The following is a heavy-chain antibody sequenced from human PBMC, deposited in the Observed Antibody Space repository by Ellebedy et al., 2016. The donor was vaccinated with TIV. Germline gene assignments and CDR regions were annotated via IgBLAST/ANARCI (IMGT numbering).Heavy chain of an antibody. D-gene: IGHD3-16*01. CDR3: ARDGGVPGGDWYFDL. CDR2: IINDGIRP. J-gene: IGHJ2*01. CDR1: GFTFSSYR. Sequence: HTGGSLRLSCAASGFTFSSYRMHWVRQAPGRGLVWVSRIINDGIRPSFSDSVKGRFTVSRDNAENTLYLQMNSLRDEDTAVYYCARDGGVPGGDWYFDLWGRGTLVTVSS. V-gene: IGHV3-74*01.